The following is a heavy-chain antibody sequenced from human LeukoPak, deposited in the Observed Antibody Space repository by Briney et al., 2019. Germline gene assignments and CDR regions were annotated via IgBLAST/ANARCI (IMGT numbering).Heavy chain of an antibody. CDR2: ISAYNGNT. D-gene: IGHD1-26*01. CDR3: ARAGYSRFVDDLDY. CDR1: GYIFTNYG. J-gene: IGHJ4*02. V-gene: IGHV1-18*01. Sequence: ASVKVSCKXSGYIFTNYGINWVRQAPGQGLEWMGWISAYNGNTKYTQKLQDRVTMTTDTSTSTAYMELKTLRSDDTAVYFCARAGYSRFVDDLDYWGQGTLVTVSS.